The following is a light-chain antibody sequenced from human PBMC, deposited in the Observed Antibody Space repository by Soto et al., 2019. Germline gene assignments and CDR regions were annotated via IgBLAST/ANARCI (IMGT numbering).Light chain of an antibody. Sequence: QSALTQPDSVSGSPGQSITISCTGTSSDIGSFNLVSWYQQQPGKGPQLIIYEATKRPSGISNRFSGSKSDNSASLTITGLQAADEADYYCSSYTSSSTPWVFGGGTKLTVL. J-gene: IGLJ3*02. CDR3: SSYTSSSTPWV. CDR2: EAT. V-gene: IGLV2-14*02. CDR1: SSDIGSFNL.